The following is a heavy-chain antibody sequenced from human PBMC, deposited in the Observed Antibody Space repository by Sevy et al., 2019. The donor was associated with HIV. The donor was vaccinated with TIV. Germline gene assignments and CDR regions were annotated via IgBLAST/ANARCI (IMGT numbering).Heavy chain of an antibody. CDR1: GGSVSTDNL. J-gene: IGHJ4*02. Sequence: SETLSLTCAVSGGSVSTDNLWSWVRQPPGKRLEWIGQIFHSGTTNYNPSLKSRVTISVDKSKNQFSLKLHSVTAADTAVYYCARTVDSGYDWRYFDYWGQGTLVTVSS. CDR3: ARTVDSGYDWRYFDY. V-gene: IGHV4-4*02. D-gene: IGHD5-12*01. CDR2: IFHSGTT.